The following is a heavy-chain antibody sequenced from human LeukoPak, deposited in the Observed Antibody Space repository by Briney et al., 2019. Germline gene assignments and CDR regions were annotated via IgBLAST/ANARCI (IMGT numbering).Heavy chain of an antibody. D-gene: IGHD4-4*01. V-gene: IGHV3-30*18. Sequence: PGRSLRLSCAASGFTFSSYGMPWVRQAPGKGLEWVAVISYDGSNKYYADSVKGRFTISRDNSKNTLYLQMNSLRAEDTAVYYCAKPTYSNYGNNWFDPWGQGTLVTVSS. CDR1: GFTFSSYG. CDR2: ISYDGSNK. J-gene: IGHJ5*02. CDR3: AKPTYSNYGNNWFDP.